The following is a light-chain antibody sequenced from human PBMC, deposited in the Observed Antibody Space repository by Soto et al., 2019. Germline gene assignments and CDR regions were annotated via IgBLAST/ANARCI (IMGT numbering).Light chain of an antibody. J-gene: IGKJ2*01. CDR1: RSLSSSY. CDR2: AAS. V-gene: IGKV3-20*01. Sequence: EIVLTQSPGTLSLSPGERATLSCRASRSLSSSYVVWYQQKPGQAPRLLIYAASRRATGIPDRFSGSGSATEYTLTISRLGPEDFAVYYCQQQGTFGQGTKVDIK. CDR3: QQQGT.